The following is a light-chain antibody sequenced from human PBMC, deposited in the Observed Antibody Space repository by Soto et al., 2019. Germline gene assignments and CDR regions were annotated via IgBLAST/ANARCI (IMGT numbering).Light chain of an antibody. V-gene: IGKV3-11*01. Sequence: EIVLTQSPTTLSLSPGESATRSCRASQSVSVYLAWYQQKPGQAPRLLIYDASNRATGSPARFSGSGSGTDFTLTISSLEPEDFAVYYCQQRSNWPTCGQGTRVEIK. J-gene: IGKJ1*01. CDR2: DAS. CDR1: QSVSVY. CDR3: QQRSNWPT.